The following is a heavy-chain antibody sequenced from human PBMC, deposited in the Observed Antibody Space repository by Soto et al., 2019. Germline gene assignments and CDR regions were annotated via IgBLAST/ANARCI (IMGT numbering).Heavy chain of an antibody. CDR1: GYTFTAYY. CDR2: INPNSGGT. J-gene: IGHJ5*02. V-gene: IGHV1-2*02. D-gene: IGHD5-12*01. Sequence: QVQLVQSGAEVKKPGASVKVSCKASGYTFTAYYMHWVRQAPGQGLEWMGWINPNSGGTYHAQNFQGRVTMTRDTSTTTAYRELASLRSDDTAVYYCARGGGRGYNELDPWGHGTRVIVSS. CDR3: ARGGGRGYNELDP.